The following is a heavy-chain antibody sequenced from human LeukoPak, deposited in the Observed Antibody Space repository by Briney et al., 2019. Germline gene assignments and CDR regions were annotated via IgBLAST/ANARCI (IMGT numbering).Heavy chain of an antibody. Sequence: PSETLSLTCAVYGGSFSGYYWSWIRQPPGKGLEWIGEINHSGSTNYNPSLKSRVTISVDTSKNQFSLKLSSVTAADTAVYYCARDGRDYGSGSYQFDYWGQGTLVTVSS. J-gene: IGHJ4*02. CDR2: INHSGST. CDR1: GGSFSGYY. CDR3: ARDGRDYGSGSYQFDY. V-gene: IGHV4-34*01. D-gene: IGHD3-10*01.